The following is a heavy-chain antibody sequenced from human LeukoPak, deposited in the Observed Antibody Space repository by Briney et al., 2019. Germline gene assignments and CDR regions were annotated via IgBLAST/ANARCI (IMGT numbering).Heavy chain of an antibody. CDR3: AREGSYDGSTMWYFDY. CDR1: GFTVSSNY. CDR2: IYSGGTI. Sequence: QPGGSLRLSCAASGFTVSSNYMAWVRQAPGKGLEWVSVIYSGGTIYYADSVKGRFTISRDNSKNTLYLQMNSLRAEETAVYYCAREGSYDGSTMWYFDYWGQGTLVTVSS. V-gene: IGHV3-53*01. J-gene: IGHJ4*02. D-gene: IGHD3-22*01.